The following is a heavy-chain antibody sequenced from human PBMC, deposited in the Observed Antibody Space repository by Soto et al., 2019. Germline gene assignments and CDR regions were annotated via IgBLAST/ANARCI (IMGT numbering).Heavy chain of an antibody. Sequence: EVQLVESGGGLVQPGGSLRLSCAASGFTFSSYSMNWVRQAPGKVLEWVSYISSSSSTIDYAVSVKGRFTISRDNAKKSLNLQMNSLRAEDTAVYYCARGEMDIVVVPAAMWDYYYYGMDVWGQGTTVTVSS. CDR3: ARGEMDIVVVPAAMWDYYYYGMDV. CDR1: GFTFSSYS. V-gene: IGHV3-48*01. D-gene: IGHD2-2*03. J-gene: IGHJ6*02. CDR2: ISSSSSTI.